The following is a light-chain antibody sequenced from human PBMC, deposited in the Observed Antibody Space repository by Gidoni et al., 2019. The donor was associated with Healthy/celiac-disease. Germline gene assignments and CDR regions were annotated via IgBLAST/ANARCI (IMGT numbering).Light chain of an antibody. CDR2: AAS. CDR3: QQSYSTVFT. V-gene: IGKV1-39*01. Sequence: DIQMTQSPSSLSASVGDRVTITCRARQSISSYLNWYQQKPGKAPKLLIYAASSLQSGVPSRFSGSGSGTDFTLTISSLQPEDFATYYCQQSYSTVFTFXPXTKVXIK. CDR1: QSISSY. J-gene: IGKJ3*01.